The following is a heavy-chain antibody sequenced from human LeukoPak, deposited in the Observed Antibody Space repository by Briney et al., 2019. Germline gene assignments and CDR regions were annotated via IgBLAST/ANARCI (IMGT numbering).Heavy chain of an antibody. Sequence: ASVKVSCKASGYTFTSYYIHWVRQAPGQGLEWMGVISPRGGSTRFAQRFQGRVTVTMDTSTSTVYMELNSLQSEDTAMYYCARTNWVAVTRDAFDVWGQGTMVTVSS. CDR3: ARTNWVAVTRDAFDV. V-gene: IGHV1-46*01. CDR1: GYTFTSYY. D-gene: IGHD2-15*01. CDR2: ISPRGGST. J-gene: IGHJ3*01.